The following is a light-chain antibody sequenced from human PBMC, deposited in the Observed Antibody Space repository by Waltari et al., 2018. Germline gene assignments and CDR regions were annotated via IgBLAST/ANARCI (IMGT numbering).Light chain of an antibody. V-gene: IGKV3-20*01. CDR1: QSVSGSY. CDR2: GAS. J-gene: IGKJ2*01. CDR3: QQYGNSPRYT. Sequence: EIVSTQSPGTLSLSPGERATLSCRASQSVSGSYLAWYQQKPGQAPRLLIYGASSRAPGVPDRFGGSGSGTDFTLTISRLEPEDFAVYYCQQYGNSPRYTFGQGTKLEIK.